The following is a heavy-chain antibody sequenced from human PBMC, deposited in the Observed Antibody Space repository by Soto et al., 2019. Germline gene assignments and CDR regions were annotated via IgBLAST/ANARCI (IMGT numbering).Heavy chain of an antibody. Sequence: GGSLRLSCAASGFTFSSYGMHWVRQAPGKGLEWVAVIWYDGSNKYYADSVKGRFTISRDNSKNTLYLQMNSLRAEDTAVYYCARDLSRGDYFDYWGQGTLVTVSS. V-gene: IGHV3-33*01. J-gene: IGHJ4*02. CDR2: IWYDGSNK. D-gene: IGHD4-17*01. CDR1: GFTFSSYG. CDR3: ARDLSRGDYFDY.